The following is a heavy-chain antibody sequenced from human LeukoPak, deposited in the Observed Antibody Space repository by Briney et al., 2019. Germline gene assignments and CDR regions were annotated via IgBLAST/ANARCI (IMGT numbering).Heavy chain of an antibody. V-gene: IGHV3-23*01. CDR1: GFTFSSYA. D-gene: IGHD5-24*01. Sequence: GGSLRLSCAASGFTFSSYAMSWVRQAPGKGLEWVSAISGSGGSTYYADSVKGRFTISRDNSKNTLYLQMNSLRAEDTAVYYCAKIVPSPEMATKAFDYWGQGTLVTVSS. CDR3: AKIVPSPEMATKAFDY. CDR2: ISGSGGST. J-gene: IGHJ4*02.